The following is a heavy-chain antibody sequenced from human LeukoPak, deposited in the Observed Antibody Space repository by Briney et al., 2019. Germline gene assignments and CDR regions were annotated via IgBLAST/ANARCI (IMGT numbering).Heavy chain of an antibody. D-gene: IGHD2-2*01. CDR2: IYYSGST. Sequence: PSETLSLTCTVSGGSISSSSYYWGWIRQPPGKGLEWIGSIYYSGSTYYNPSLKSRVTISVDTSKNQFSLKLSSVTAADTAVYYCARSRGPAALGVYWGQGTLVTVSS. V-gene: IGHV4-39*01. J-gene: IGHJ4*02. CDR3: ARSRGPAALGVY. CDR1: GGSISSSSYY.